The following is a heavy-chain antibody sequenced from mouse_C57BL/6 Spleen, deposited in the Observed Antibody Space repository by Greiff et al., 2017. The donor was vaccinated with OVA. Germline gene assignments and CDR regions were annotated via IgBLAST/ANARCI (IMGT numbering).Heavy chain of an antibody. CDR1: GFNIKDYY. J-gene: IGHJ4*01. Sequence: EVQLVESGAELVKPGASVKLSCTASGFNIKDYYMHWVKQRTEQGLEWIGRIDPEDGETKYASKFQGKATITADTASNTAYLQLSSLTSEDTAVYYCARSRGYYAMDYWGQGTSVTVSS. V-gene: IGHV14-2*01. CDR3: ARSRGYYAMDY. CDR2: IDPEDGET.